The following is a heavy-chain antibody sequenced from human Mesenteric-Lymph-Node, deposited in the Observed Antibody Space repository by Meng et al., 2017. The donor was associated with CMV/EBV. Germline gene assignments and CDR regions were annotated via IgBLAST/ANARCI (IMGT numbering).Heavy chain of an antibody. Sequence: GGSLRLSCAASGFTFTSYSMNWVRQAPGRGLEWVSSINIGSSYIYYADSVEGRFTISRDNARNSLYLQMNSLRAEDTALYYCAKDVSDYYDSSGQFDYWGQGTLVTVSS. V-gene: IGHV3-21*04. CDR3: AKDVSDYYDSSGQFDY. CDR2: INIGSSYI. D-gene: IGHD3-22*01. CDR1: GFTFTSYS. J-gene: IGHJ4*02.